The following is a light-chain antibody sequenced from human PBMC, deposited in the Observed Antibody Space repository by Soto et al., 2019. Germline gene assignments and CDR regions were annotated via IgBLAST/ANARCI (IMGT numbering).Light chain of an antibody. CDR3: QQRYAWPPIT. CDR1: RSVRSY. CDR2: DAS. Sequence: EIVLTQSPATLSLSPGERATLSCRASRSVRSYLAWYQQKTGQAPSLLIYDASNRAAGIPARFSGSGSETDFTLTISNLEPEDFAVYYCQQRYAWPPITFGQGTRLEIK. V-gene: IGKV3-11*01. J-gene: IGKJ5*01.